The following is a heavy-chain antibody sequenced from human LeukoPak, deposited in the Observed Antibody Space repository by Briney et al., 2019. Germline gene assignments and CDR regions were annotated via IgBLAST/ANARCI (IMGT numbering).Heavy chain of an antibody. J-gene: IGHJ4*02. CDR3: ARAYSSGWYGPEVGIDS. Sequence: AASVTVSFKASGYTFTVYYMHWVRQAPGQGLEWMGRINPNSGGTNYAQKFQGRVTMTRDTSISTAYMELSRLRSDDTAVYYCARAYSSGWYGPEVGIDSWGQGTLVTVSS. CDR2: INPNSGGT. D-gene: IGHD6-19*01. CDR1: GYTFTVYY. V-gene: IGHV1-2*06.